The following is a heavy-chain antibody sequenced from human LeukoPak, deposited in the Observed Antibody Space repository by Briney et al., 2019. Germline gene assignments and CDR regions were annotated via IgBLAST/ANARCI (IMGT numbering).Heavy chain of an antibody. Sequence: GGSLRLSCVASGFTFTSYSMNWFRQPPGKGLEWVSWISSPSHGIYYADSVKGRFTTSRDTARNSIYLQMNSLRDEDTAVYYCVRDDDLLPEKRHGEHWGQGTLVTVSS. CDR3: VRDDDLLPEKRHGEH. CDR1: GFTFTSYS. D-gene: IGHD3-3*01. CDR2: ISSPSHGI. J-gene: IGHJ1*01. V-gene: IGHV3-48*02.